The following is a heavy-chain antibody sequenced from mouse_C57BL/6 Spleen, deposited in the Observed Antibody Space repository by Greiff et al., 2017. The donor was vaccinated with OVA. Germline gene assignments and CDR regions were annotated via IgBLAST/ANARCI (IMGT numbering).Heavy chain of an antibody. J-gene: IGHJ2*01. V-gene: IGHV14-2*01. Sequence: EVQLLQSGAELVKPGASVKLSCTASGFNINDYYMHWVKQRTEQGLEWIGRIDPEDGETKYAPKFQGKATITADTSSSTAYLQLSSLTCVETAGYSGARSGRYSSREDFDYWGQGTTLTVSS. CDR1: GFNINDYY. CDR2: IDPEDGET. CDR3: ARSGRYSSREDFDY. D-gene: IGHD1-1*01.